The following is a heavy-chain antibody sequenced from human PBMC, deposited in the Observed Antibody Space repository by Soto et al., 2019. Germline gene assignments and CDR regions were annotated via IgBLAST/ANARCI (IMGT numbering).Heavy chain of an antibody. CDR1: GGSISSGGYS. CDR3: ARLPGYCSGDSCRFDY. Sequence: PSETLSLTCAVSGGSISSGGYSWSWLRQPPGKGLEWIGYIFHSGSTYYNPSLKSRVTISVDGSKNQFSLKLTSVTAADTAVYFCARLPGYCSGDSCRFDYRGQGTRVTVAS. D-gene: IGHD2-15*01. J-gene: IGHJ4*02. CDR2: IFHSGST. V-gene: IGHV4-30-2*01.